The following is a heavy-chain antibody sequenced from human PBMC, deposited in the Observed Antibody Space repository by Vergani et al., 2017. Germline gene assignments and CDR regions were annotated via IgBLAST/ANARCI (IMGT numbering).Heavy chain of an antibody. J-gene: IGHJ6*03. Sequence: QVQLVESGGGVVQPGRSLRLSCAASGFTFSSYGMHWVRQAPGKGLEWVAVISYDGSNKYYADSVKGRFTISRDNSKNTLYLKMNSLRAEDTAVYYCAKDLLKATKANIAAAGHYYYMDVWGKGTTVTVSS. CDR1: GFTFSSYG. CDR3: AKDLLKATKANIAAAGHYYYMDV. CDR2: ISYDGSNK. V-gene: IGHV3-30*18. D-gene: IGHD6-13*01.